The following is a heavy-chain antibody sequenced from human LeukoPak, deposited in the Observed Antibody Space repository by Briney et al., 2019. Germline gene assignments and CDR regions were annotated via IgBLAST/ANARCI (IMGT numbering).Heavy chain of an antibody. D-gene: IGHD3-16*01. CDR2: IYYSGST. Sequence: SETLSLTCTVSGGSISSYYWSWIRQPPGKGLEWIGYIYYSGSTNYNPSLKSRVTISVDTSKNQFSLKLSSVTAADTAVYYCARMIRYRYYFDYWGQGTLVTVSS. CDR3: ARMIRYRYYFDY. V-gene: IGHV4-59*12. J-gene: IGHJ4*02. CDR1: GGSISSYY.